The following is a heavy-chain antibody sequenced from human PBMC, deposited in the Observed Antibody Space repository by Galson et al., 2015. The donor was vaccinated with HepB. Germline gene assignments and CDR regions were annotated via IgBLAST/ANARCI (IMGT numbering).Heavy chain of an antibody. CDR3: VKGSSEELSYGSGDWFDP. D-gene: IGHD1-7*01. CDR1: GFTFSSYA. V-gene: IGHV3-30*14. CDR2: ISYDGSNK. J-gene: IGHJ5*02. Sequence: SLRLSCAASGFTFSSYAMHWVRQAPGKGLEWVAVISYDGSNKYYADSVKGRFTTSRDNSKNTLYLQMSSLRAEDTAVYYCVKGSSEELSYGSGDWFDPWGQGTLVTVSS.